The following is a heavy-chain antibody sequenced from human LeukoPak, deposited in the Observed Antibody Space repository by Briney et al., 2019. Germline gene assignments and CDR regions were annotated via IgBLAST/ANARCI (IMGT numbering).Heavy chain of an antibody. J-gene: IGHJ6*02. CDR3: VRGMDV. Sequence: GGSLRLSCAASGFSFSSFWMSWVRQGAGKGLEWVANIKEDGSEKYYVDSVKGRFTISRDNAENSVYLQLNSLRAEDTAVYYCVRGMDVWGQGTTVTVS. V-gene: IGHV3-7*03. CDR2: IKEDGSEK. CDR1: GFSFSSFW.